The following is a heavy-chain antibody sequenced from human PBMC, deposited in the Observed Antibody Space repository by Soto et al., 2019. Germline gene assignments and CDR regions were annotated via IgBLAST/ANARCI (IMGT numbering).Heavy chain of an antibody. D-gene: IGHD6-19*01. J-gene: IGHJ4*02. CDR2: INPNSGGT. CDR1: GYTFTGYY. V-gene: IGHV1-2*02. CDR3: ARVEQGLTPPHLDY. Sequence: QVQLVQSGAEVKKPGASVKGSCKASGYTFTGYYMHWVRQAPGQGLEWMGWINPNSGGTNYAQKFQGRVTMTRDTSVRTAYMELSRLRSDDTAVYYCARVEQGLTPPHLDYWGQGTLVTVSS.